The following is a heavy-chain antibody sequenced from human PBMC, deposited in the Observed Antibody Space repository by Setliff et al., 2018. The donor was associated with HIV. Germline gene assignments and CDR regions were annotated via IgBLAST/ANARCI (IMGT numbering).Heavy chain of an antibody. J-gene: IGHJ4*02. D-gene: IGHD3-16*01. CDR3: AIGGGDGHPTWVY. V-gene: IGHV1-3*01. CDR2: INPDNGDT. Sequence: ASVKVSCKASGYIFTRYSFQWVRQAPGQRLEWMGYINPDNGDTKYSEKFQDRVTITTDTSASTAYLQLSALRSEDTAVFYCAIGGGDGHPTWVYWGLGTLVTVSS. CDR1: GYIFTRYS.